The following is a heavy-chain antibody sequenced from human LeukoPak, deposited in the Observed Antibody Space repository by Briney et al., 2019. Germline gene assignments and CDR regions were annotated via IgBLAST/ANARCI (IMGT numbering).Heavy chain of an antibody. CDR2: IKPDGSEK. CDR1: GFTFSSYW. J-gene: IGHJ4*02. CDR3: ARYGDYEGPY. V-gene: IGHV3-7*01. D-gene: IGHD4-17*01. Sequence: PGGSLRLSCAASGFTFSSYWMSWVRQAPGKGLEWVANIKPDGSEKFYVDSVKGRFTISRDNARNSLFLQMNSLTGEDTALYYCARYGDYEGPYWGQGTLVTVSS.